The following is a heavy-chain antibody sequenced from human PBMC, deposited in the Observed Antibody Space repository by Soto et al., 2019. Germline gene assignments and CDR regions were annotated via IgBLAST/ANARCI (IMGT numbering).Heavy chain of an antibody. Sequence: QVQLQQWGAGLLKPSETLSLTCAVYGGSFSGYYWSWIRQPPGKGLEWIGEINHSGSTNYNPSLKSRVTISVHTSKNQFSLKLSSVTAADTAVYYCARDIVVVPAARIYYYGMDVWGQGTTVTVSS. CDR3: ARDIVVVPAARIYYYGMDV. V-gene: IGHV4-34*01. CDR1: GGSFSGYY. J-gene: IGHJ6*02. D-gene: IGHD2-2*01. CDR2: INHSGST.